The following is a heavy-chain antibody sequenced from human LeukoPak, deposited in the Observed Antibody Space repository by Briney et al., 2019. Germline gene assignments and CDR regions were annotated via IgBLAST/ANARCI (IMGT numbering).Heavy chain of an antibody. D-gene: IGHD6-13*01. CDR1: GDSISSGSFH. CDR2: INTSGTT. CDR3: ASEYSSSCFDY. V-gene: IGHV4-61*02. Sequence: PSQTLSLTCTVSGDSISSGSFHWSWIRQPAGKGLEWIGRINTSGTTTYNPSLRSRVTISVDTSKNQFSLKLSSVTAADTAVYYCASEYSSSCFDYWGQGTLVTVSS. J-gene: IGHJ4*02.